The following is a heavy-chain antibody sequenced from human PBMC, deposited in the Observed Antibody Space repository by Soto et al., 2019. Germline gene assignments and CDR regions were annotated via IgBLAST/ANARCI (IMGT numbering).Heavy chain of an antibody. CDR2: INHSGRV. V-gene: IGHV4-34*01. CDR3: STRAYDTNGYYRFDP. Sequence: TLSLTCAVYGGSFSGHSWTWIRQSPGKGLEWIGDINHSGRVNYSPSLKSRVTISLDTSKNQFSLTLSAVTAADTAMYYCSTRAYDTNGYYRFDPWGQGTLVTVYS. J-gene: IGHJ5*01. CDR1: GGSFSGHS. D-gene: IGHD3-22*01.